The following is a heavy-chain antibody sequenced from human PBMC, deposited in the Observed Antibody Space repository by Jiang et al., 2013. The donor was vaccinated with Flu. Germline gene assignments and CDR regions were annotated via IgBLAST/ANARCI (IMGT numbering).Heavy chain of an antibody. D-gene: IGHD3-9*01. J-gene: IGHJ1*01. CDR3: ARHPFDT. CDR1: GGSISGNNYY. Sequence: SGSGLVKPSETLSLTCTVSGGSISGNNYYWGWIRQPPGKGLEWIGSIHYSGTTYFNPSLKSRLTISVDTSKNQFSLKLRSVTAADTAVYLCARHPFDTWGQGSPSHRLL. V-gene: IGHV4-39*01. CDR2: IHYSGTT.